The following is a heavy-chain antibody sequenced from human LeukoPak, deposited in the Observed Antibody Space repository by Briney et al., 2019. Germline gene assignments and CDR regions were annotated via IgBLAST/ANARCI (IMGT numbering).Heavy chain of an antibody. CDR1: GGSVSDYY. Sequence: SSETLSLTCTVSGGSVSDYYWSWIRQSPGKGLEWIGNIYYSGSTNYNPSLKSRVTISVDTSKNQFSLKLSSVTAADTAVYYCTRGSIAYYYMDVWGKGTTVTISS. CDR2: IYYSGST. CDR3: TRGSIAYYYMDV. D-gene: IGHD3-22*01. J-gene: IGHJ6*03. V-gene: IGHV4-59*02.